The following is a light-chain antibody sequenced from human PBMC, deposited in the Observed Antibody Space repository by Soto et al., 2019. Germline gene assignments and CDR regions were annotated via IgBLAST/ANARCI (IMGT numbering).Light chain of an antibody. CDR2: DAS. CDR1: PSVSSY. Sequence: EIELTQSPATLSLSPGERATLSCRASPSVSSYLAWHQQKPCQAPRLLIYDASNSATGIPARFSGSGSGTDFTLTISSLEPEDFAVYYCQQRSNWHPPISFGQGTRLEIK. CDR3: QQRSNWHPPIS. V-gene: IGKV3-11*01. J-gene: IGKJ5*01.